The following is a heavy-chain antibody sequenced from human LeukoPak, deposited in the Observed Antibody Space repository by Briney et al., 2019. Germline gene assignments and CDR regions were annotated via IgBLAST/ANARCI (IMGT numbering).Heavy chain of an antibody. Sequence: ASVKVSCKASGYSFASHYMHWVRQAPGQGLEWLGLINPSGSSTLYAQKFQGRVTMTRDMSTTTDYMELSSLRSEDTAVYYCARDNSVGDVAWWFDPWGQGTLVTVSS. CDR1: GYSFASHY. CDR3: ARDNSVGDVAWWFDP. D-gene: IGHD1-26*01. CDR2: INPSGSST. J-gene: IGHJ5*02. V-gene: IGHV1-46*01.